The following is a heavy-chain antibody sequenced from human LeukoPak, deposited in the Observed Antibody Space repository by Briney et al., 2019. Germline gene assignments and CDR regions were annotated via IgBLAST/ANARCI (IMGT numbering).Heavy chain of an antibody. D-gene: IGHD3/OR15-3a*01. Sequence: QSGGSLRLSCAASGFTFSSYAMSWVRQAPGKGLEWVSAISGSGGSTYYADSVKGRFTISRDNSKNTLYLQMNSLRAEDTAVYYCARGGPEGNYFDYWGQGTLVTVSS. CDR2: ISGSGGST. CDR1: GFTFSSYA. V-gene: IGHV3-23*01. CDR3: ARGGPEGNYFDY. J-gene: IGHJ4*02.